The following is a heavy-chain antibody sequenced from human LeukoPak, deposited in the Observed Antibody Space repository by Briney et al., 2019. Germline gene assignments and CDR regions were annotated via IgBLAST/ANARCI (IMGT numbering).Heavy chain of an antibody. D-gene: IGHD2-15*01. CDR1: GFTFSSYA. V-gene: IGHV3-7*01. CDR3: ARDARGYCSGGSCYPY. CDR2: IKQDGSEK. J-gene: IGHJ4*02. Sequence: GGSLRLSCAASGFTFSSYAMHWVRQAPGKGLEWVANIKQDGSEKYYVDSVKGRFTISRDNAKNSLYLQMNSLRAEDTAVYYCARDARGYCSGGSCYPYWGQGTLVTVSS.